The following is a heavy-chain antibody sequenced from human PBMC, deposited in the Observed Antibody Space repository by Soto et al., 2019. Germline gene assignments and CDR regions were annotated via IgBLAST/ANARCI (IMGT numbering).Heavy chain of an antibody. J-gene: IGHJ4*02. CDR2: IYSSGST. CDR1: GFTVSSND. V-gene: IGHV3-53*01. Sequence: EVQLVESGGDLIQPRGSLRLSCAASGFTVSSNDMSWVRQAPGKGLEWVSLIYSSGSTHYADSVKGRFTISRDNSKNTVHLQMNTLRAEDTAVYYCVRRPLNSNGAYWGQGTLVTVSS. D-gene: IGHD3-22*01. CDR3: VRRPLNSNGAY.